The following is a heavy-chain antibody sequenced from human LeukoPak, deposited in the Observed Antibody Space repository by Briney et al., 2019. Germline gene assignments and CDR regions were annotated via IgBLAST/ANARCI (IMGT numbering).Heavy chain of an antibody. CDR3: ASLRSGSGTFYNDY. J-gene: IGHJ4*02. V-gene: IGHV3-30*03. D-gene: IGHD3-10*01. CDR2: ISYDGSDK. CDR1: GFTFRNYG. Sequence: PGGSLRLSCAASGFTFRNYGMQWVRQTPGKGLEWVTLISYDGSDKYYADSVRGRFSISRDNSKNTLYLQMNSLRAEDTAVYYCASLRSGSGTFYNDYWGQGTLVTVSS.